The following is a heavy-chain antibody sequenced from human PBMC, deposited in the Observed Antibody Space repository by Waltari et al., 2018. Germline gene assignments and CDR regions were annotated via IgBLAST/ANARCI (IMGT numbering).Heavy chain of an antibody. CDR3: ARASSIWGGGNSGRGTIPGFDY. D-gene: IGHD3-16*01. Sequence: QVQLVESGGGVVQPGRSLRLSCAASGFTFSSYAMHWVRQAPGKGLEWVAVISYDGSNKYYADSVKGRFTISRDDSKNTQYLQMNSLRAEDTAVYYCARASSIWGGGNSGRGTIPGFDYWGQGTLVTVSS. J-gene: IGHJ4*02. V-gene: IGHV3-30-3*01. CDR2: ISYDGSNK. CDR1: GFTFSSYA.